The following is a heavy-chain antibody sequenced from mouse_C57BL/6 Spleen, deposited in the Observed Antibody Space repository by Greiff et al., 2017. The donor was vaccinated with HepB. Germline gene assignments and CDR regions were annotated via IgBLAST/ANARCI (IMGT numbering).Heavy chain of an antibody. CDR1: GYSITSGYY. Sequence: ESGPGLVKPSQSLSLTCSVTGYSITSGYYWNWIRQFPGNKLEWMGYISYDGSNKYNPSLKNRISITRDTSKNQFFLKLNSVTTEDTATYYCASELGPYYFDYWGQGTTLTVSS. V-gene: IGHV3-6*01. CDR3: ASELGPYYFDY. J-gene: IGHJ2*01. D-gene: IGHD4-1*01. CDR2: ISYDGSN.